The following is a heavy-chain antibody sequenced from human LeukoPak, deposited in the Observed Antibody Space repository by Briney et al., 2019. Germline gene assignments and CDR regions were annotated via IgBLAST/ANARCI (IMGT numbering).Heavy chain of an antibody. J-gene: IGHJ4*02. CDR1: GFIFSNYN. V-gene: IGHV3-48*02. CDR3: ARDYGSHGEYFDY. Sequence: GGSLRLSCAASGFIFSNYNMNWVRQAPGKGLEWVSYISSSSSTIYYADSVKGRFTISRDNAKNSVYLQMNSLRDEDTAVYYCARDYGSHGEYFDYWGPGTPVTVSS. D-gene: IGHD3-10*01. CDR2: ISSSSSTI.